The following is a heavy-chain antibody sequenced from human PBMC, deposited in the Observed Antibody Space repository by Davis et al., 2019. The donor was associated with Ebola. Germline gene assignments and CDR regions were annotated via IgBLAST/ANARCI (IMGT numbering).Heavy chain of an antibody. D-gene: IGHD7-27*01. CDR3: ARAGDRNWFDP. V-gene: IGHV1-18*01. CDR1: GYTVTRYG. CDR2: ISAYNGNT. J-gene: IGHJ5*02. Sequence: ASVPVSRKASGYTVTRYGISWVRQAPGQGLEWMGWISAYNGNTNYAQKLQGRLTMTTDTSTSTAYMELRSLRSDDTAVYYCARAGDRNWFDPWGQGTLVTVSS.